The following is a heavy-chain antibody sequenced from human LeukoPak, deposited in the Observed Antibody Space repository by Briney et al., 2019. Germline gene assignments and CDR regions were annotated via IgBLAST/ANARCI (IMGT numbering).Heavy chain of an antibody. V-gene: IGHV3-23*01. J-gene: IGHJ6*04. CDR2: ITGGGNST. CDR1: GFSFADYA. CDR3: AKTSGYYAYYSGMDV. Sequence: GGSLRLSCAASGFSFADYALTWVPHAPGQGLEWVSGITGGGNSTYYADFVKGRLTISRDNSQNTVYLQMNSLRVEDTAVYYCAKTSGYYAYYSGMDVWGKGTTVTVSS. D-gene: IGHD5-12*01.